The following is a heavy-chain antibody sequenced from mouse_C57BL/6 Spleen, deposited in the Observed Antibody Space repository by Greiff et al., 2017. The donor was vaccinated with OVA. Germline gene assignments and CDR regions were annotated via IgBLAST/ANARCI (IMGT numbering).Heavy chain of an antibody. CDR2: INPDSSTI. CDR1: GVDFSRYW. V-gene: IGHV4-1*01. D-gene: IGHD2-4*01. Sequence: ATGGVDFSRYWMSWVRRAPGKGLEWIGEINPDSSTINYAPSLKDKFIISRDNAKNTLYLQMSKVRSEDTALYYCARLGGLLDYDWYFDVWGTGTTVTVSS. J-gene: IGHJ1*03. CDR3: ARLGGLLDYDWYFDV.